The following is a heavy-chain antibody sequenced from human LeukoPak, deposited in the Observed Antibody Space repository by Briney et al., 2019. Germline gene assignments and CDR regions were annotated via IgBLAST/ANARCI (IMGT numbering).Heavy chain of an antibody. Sequence: PSETLSLTCAVYGGSFSDYYWTWIRQPPGKGLEWIGEINHSGSTSYIPSLKSRLTISVDTSKNQFSLKLSSVTAADTAVYYCARTSVLLQWPDYWGQGTLVTVSS. D-gene: IGHD6-19*01. CDR1: GGSFSDYY. V-gene: IGHV4-34*01. CDR2: INHSGST. J-gene: IGHJ4*02. CDR3: ARTSVLLQWPDY.